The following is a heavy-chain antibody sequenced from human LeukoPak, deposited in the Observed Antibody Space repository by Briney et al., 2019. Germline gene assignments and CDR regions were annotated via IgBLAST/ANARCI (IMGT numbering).Heavy chain of an antibody. Sequence: ASVKVSCKASGYTFTGYYTHWVRQAPGQGLEWMGWINPNSGGTNYAQKFQGWVTMTRDTSISTAYMELSRLRSDDTAVYYCARESLVVVVAGAFDIWGQGTMVTVSS. CDR3: ARESLVVVVAGAFDI. J-gene: IGHJ3*02. V-gene: IGHV1-2*04. D-gene: IGHD2-15*01. CDR1: GYTFTGYY. CDR2: INPNSGGT.